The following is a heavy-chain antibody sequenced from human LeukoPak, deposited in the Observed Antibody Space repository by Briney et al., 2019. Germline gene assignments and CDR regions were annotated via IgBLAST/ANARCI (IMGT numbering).Heavy chain of an antibody. V-gene: IGHV3-15*01. CDR2: IKSNPDGGTA. Sequence: GGSLRFSCGASGFIFRNAWMTWVRQAPGKGLEWVGRIKSNPDGGTADYGAAVKGRFTISRDDSRNMLYLQLRNLRAEDTAVYYCTTLSYDVHYWGRGTLVTVSS. CDR3: TTLSYDVHY. D-gene: IGHD3-3*01. CDR1: GFIFRNAW. J-gene: IGHJ4*02.